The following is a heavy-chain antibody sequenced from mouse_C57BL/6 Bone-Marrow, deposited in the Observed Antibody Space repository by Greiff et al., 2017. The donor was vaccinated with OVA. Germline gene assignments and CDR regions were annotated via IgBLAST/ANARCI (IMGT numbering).Heavy chain of an antibody. J-gene: IGHJ2*01. D-gene: IGHD1-1*01. Sequence: EVQVVESGGDLVKPGGSLKLSCAASGFTFSSYGLSWVRQTPDKRLEWVATISSGGSYTYYPDSVKGRFTISRDNAKNTLYLQMSSLKSEDTAMYYCARRGITTVDYWGQGTTLTVSS. CDR3: ARRGITTVDY. CDR2: ISSGGSYT. CDR1: GFTFSSYG. V-gene: IGHV5-6*01.